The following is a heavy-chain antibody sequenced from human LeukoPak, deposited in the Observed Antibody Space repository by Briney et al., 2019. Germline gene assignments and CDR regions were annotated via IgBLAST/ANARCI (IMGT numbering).Heavy chain of an antibody. V-gene: IGHV3-30-3*01. D-gene: IGHD3-22*01. CDR3: ARGGDRSGYYLDY. Sequence: QPGGSLRLSCAASRFTFSTYAMHWVRQAPGKGLEWVAVISYDGSNKYYADSVKGRFTISRDNAKNSLYLQMNSLRAEDTAVYYCARGGDRSGYYLDYWGQGTLVTVSS. J-gene: IGHJ4*02. CDR2: ISYDGSNK. CDR1: RFTFSTYA.